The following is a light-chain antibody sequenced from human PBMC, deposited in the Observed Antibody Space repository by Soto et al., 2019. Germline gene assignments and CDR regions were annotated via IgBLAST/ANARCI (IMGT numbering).Light chain of an antibody. CDR1: QSVTANY. Sequence: EVVLTQSPGTVSLSPGERATLSCRASQSVTANYLAWYQQKPGQAPRLLIYAASSRATGIPDRFSGSGSGTYXXXSIXRLEPEDFAMYYXXHYGSSVTWTFGQGTKVEIK. J-gene: IGKJ1*01. CDR2: AAS. V-gene: IGKV3-20*01. CDR3: XHYGSSVTWT.